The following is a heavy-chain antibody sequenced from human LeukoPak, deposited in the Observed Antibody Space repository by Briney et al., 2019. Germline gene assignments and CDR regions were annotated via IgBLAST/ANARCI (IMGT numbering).Heavy chain of an antibody. CDR3: ARDQEGFDY. J-gene: IGHJ4*02. V-gene: IGHV1-46*01. CDR2: IYPRDGST. CDR1: GYTFTSNY. Sequence: ASVNVSCKASGYTFTSNYIHWVRQAPGQGLEWMGMIYPRDGSTSYAQKFQGRVTMTRDTSTSTVHMELSGLRSEDTAVYYCARDQEGFDYWGQGTLVTVSS.